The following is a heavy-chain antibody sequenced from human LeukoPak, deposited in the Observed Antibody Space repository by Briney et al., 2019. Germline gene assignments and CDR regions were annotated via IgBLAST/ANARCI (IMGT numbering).Heavy chain of an antibody. D-gene: IGHD3-22*01. V-gene: IGHV3-21*01. Sequence: PGGSLRLSCAASGFTFSSYSMNWVRQAPGRGLEWVSSISSSSSYIYYADSVKGRFTISRDNAKNSLYLQMNSLRAEDTAVYYCARDLYDSSGYYYSYFDYWGQGTLVTVSS. CDR1: GFTFSSYS. J-gene: IGHJ4*02. CDR2: ISSSSSYI. CDR3: ARDLYDSSGYYYSYFDY.